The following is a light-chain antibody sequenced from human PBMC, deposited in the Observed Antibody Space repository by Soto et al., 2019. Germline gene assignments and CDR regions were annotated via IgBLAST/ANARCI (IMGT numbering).Light chain of an antibody. Sequence: QSALTQPASVSGSPGQSITISCTGTSSDIGGYNYVSWYQQHPGKAPKLMIYDVTDRPSGVSNRFSGSKSGNKASLTISGLQAGDEADYYCSSYTSSSTLVVFGGGTKLTVL. CDR3: SSYTSSSTLVV. V-gene: IGLV2-14*03. CDR2: DVT. CDR1: SSDIGGYNY. J-gene: IGLJ2*01.